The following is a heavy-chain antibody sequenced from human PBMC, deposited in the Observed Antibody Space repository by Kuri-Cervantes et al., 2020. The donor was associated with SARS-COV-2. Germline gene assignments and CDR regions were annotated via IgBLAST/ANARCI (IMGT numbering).Heavy chain of an antibody. V-gene: IGHV3-23*01. CDR1: GFTFSSYA. Sequence: GESLKISCAASGFTFSSYAMSWVRQAPGKGLEWVSAISGSGGSTYYADSVKGRFTISRDNSKNTLYLQMSSLRAEDTAVYYCVKGPYQLLYYYYGMDVWGQGTTVTVSS. CDR3: VKGPYQLLYYYYGMDV. D-gene: IGHD2-2*01. J-gene: IGHJ6*02. CDR2: ISGSGGST.